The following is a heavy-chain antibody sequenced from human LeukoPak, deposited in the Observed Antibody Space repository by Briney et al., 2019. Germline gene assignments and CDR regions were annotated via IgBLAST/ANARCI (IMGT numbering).Heavy chain of an antibody. CDR2: ISSSRSYI. V-gene: IGHV3-21*01. J-gene: IGHJ6*02. D-gene: IGHD3-10*01. CDR1: GFTFSSYY. CDR3: ARAYGSGPGNYEYGMDV. Sequence: NSGGSLRLSCAASGFTFSSYYMNWVRQAPGKGLEWVSSISSSRSYIYYADSVKGRFTISRDNAKNSLYLQMNSLRAEDTAVYYGARAYGSGPGNYEYGMDVWGQGTTVTVSS.